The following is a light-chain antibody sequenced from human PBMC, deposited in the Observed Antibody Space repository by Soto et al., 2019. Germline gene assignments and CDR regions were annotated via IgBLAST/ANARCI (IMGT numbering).Light chain of an antibody. V-gene: IGKV1-5*01. CDR3: QQYNTYWT. J-gene: IGKJ5*01. Sequence: IQLTQSPSTLSSSVGDRVTLTCRASQTIDAWLAWHQQKPGKAPKLLIYDASSLESGVPSSLSGSGSGTEFTLTISSLQPDDFATYYCQQYNTYWTFGQGTRLEIK. CDR1: QTIDAW. CDR2: DAS.